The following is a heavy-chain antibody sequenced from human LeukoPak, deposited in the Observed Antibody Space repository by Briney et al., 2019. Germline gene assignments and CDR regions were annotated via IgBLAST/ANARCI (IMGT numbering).Heavy chain of an antibody. CDR1: GGSISSGGYS. Sequence: SQTLSLTCTVSGGSISSGGYSWSWIRQPPGKGLEWIGYIYYSGSTNYNPSLKSRVTISVDTSKNQFSLKLSSVTAADTAVYYCARTFKYSSSWYFDLWGRGTLVTVSS. J-gene: IGHJ2*01. CDR3: ARTFKYSSSWYFDL. V-gene: IGHV4-61*08. CDR2: IYYSGST. D-gene: IGHD6-13*01.